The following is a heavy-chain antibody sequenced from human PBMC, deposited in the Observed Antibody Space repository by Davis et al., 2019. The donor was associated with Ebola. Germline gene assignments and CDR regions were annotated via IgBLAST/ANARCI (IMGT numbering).Heavy chain of an antibody. CDR2: IYSGGST. CDR3: AAYGGNSVGY. D-gene: IGHD4-23*01. Sequence: GGSLRLSCAASGFTFSSYAMSWVRQAPGKGLEWVSVIYSGGSTYYADSVKGRFTISRDNSKNTLYLQMNSLRAEDTAVYYCAAYGGNSVGYWGQGTLVTVSS. J-gene: IGHJ4*02. CDR1: GFTFSSYA. V-gene: IGHV3-53*01.